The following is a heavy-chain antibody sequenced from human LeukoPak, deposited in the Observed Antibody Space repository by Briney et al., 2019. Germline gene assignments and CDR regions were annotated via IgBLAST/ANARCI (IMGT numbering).Heavy chain of an antibody. J-gene: IGHJ4*02. CDR3: ARDLARGVKDY. Sequence: ASVKVSCKASGYTFTSYYMHWVRQAPGQGLEWMRIINPSGGSTSYAQKFQGRVTMTRDTSTSTVYMELSSLRSEDTAVYYCARDLARGVKDYWGQGTLVTVSS. D-gene: IGHD3-10*01. V-gene: IGHV1-46*01. CDR2: INPSGGST. CDR1: GYTFTSYY.